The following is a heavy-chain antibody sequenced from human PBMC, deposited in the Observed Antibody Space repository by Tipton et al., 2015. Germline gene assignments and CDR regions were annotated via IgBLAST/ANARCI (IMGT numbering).Heavy chain of an antibody. CDR2: IYYSGHT. Sequence: TLCLTCSVSGGSIGNSSYYWGWIRQPPGKGLEWIGSIYYSGHTFHNPSLKSRVTMSVDTSKNQFSLKLDSVTAADTAVYYCAREVWYNDSTGYDYWGQGTLVTVSS. CDR1: GGSIGNSSYY. CDR3: AREVWYNDSTGYDY. D-gene: IGHD3-22*01. J-gene: IGHJ4*02. V-gene: IGHV4-39*07.